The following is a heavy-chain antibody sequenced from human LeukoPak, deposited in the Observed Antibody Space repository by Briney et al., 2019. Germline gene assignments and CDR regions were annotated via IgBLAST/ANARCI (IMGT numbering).Heavy chain of an antibody. CDR3: ARGVGGSKFDY. Sequence: SETLSLTCTVSGGSISSSSYYWGWIRQPPGKGLEWIGSIYYSGSTYYNPSLKSRVTISVDTSKNQFSLKLSSVTAADTAVYYCARGVGGSKFDYWGQGTLVTVSS. D-gene: IGHD3-10*01. V-gene: IGHV4-39*07. CDR1: GGSISSSSYY. CDR2: IYYSGST. J-gene: IGHJ4*02.